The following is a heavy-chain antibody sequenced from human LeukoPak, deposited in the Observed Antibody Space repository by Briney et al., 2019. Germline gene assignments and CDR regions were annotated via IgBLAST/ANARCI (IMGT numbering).Heavy chain of an antibody. D-gene: IGHD3-22*01. CDR1: GFTFSDYY. CDR3: ARDYYDSSGYSFFDY. CDR2: INSSGSTI. V-gene: IGHV3-11*01. J-gene: IGHJ4*02. Sequence: GGSLRLSCAASGFTFSDYYMSWIRQAPGKGLEWVSYINSSGSTIYYADSVKGRFTISRDNAKNSLYLQMNSLRAEDTAVYYCARDYYDSSGYSFFDYWGQGTLVTVSS.